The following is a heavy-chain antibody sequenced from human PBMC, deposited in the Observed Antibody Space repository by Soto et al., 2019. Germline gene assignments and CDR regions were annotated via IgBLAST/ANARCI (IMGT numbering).Heavy chain of an antibody. V-gene: IGHV4-59*01. D-gene: IGHD3-10*01. CDR1: GDSINSDH. J-gene: IGHJ6*02. CDR3: ARAYYGSGSYYDYYYYGMDV. CDR2: IYYSGST. Sequence: SETLSLTCAVPGDSINSDHCSWVLHPPRKGLEWIGYIYYSGSTNYNPSLKSRVTISVDTSKNQFSLKLSSVTAADTAVYYCARAYYGSGSYYDYYYYGMDVWGQGTTVTVSS.